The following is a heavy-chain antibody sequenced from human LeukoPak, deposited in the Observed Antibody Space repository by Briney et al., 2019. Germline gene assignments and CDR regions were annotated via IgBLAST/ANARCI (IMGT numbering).Heavy chain of an antibody. V-gene: IGHV4-30-4*07. CDR1: GGSISSGGYI. Sequence: SETLSLTCAVSGGSISSGGYIWGWIRQPPGKGLEWIGYIYYSGSTYYNPSLKSRVTLSVDTSQNTLSLKLSAATAADTAVYYCARDFKGYCSGGSCLGGCDPWGQGTLVTVSS. CDR2: IYYSGST. D-gene: IGHD2-15*01. CDR3: ARDFKGYCSGGSCLGGCDP. J-gene: IGHJ5*02.